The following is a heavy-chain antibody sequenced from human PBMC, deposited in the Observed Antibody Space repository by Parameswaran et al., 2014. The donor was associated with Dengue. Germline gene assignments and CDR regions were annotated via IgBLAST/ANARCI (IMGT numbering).Heavy chain of an antibody. V-gene: IGHV1-2*02. D-gene: IGHD2-15*01. Sequence: WVRQAPGQGLEWMGWINPNSGGTNYAQKFQGRVTMTRDTSISTAYMELSRLRSDDTAVYYCARVLTVVAATPATYFDYWGQGTLVTVSS. J-gene: IGHJ4*02. CDR3: ARVLTVVAATPATYFDY. CDR2: INPNSGGT.